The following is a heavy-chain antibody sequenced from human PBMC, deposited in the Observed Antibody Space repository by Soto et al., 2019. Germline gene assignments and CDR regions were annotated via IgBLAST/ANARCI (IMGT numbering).Heavy chain of an antibody. CDR3: ARDRFGGSYDLWH. D-gene: IGHD3-3*01. CDR1: GFTVSSFY. Sequence: GGSLRLSCAASGFTVSSFYMTWVRQAPGKGLEWVSVISNGGSTYYADSVKGRFTISRDNSKNTLYLEMNSLRAEDTAVYYCARDRFGGSYDLWHGGQGTLVTVSS. V-gene: IGHV3-66*01. J-gene: IGHJ4*02. CDR2: ISNGGST.